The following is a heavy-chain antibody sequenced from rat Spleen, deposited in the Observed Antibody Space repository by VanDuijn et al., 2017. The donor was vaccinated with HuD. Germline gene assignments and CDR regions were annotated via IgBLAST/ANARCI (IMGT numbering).Heavy chain of an antibody. J-gene: IGHJ4*01. CDR3: ARHHYDGYYHGPVFGVMDA. V-gene: IGHV5-19*01. Sequence: EVQLVESGGGLVQPGRSLKLACAASGFTFSNSGMHWIRQAPTKGLDWVASISPSGGSTYYRDSVKGRFTISRDNAKSTLYLQMDSLRSEDTANYYCARHHYDGYYHGPVFGVMDAWGQGASVTVSS. CDR1: GFTFSNSG. D-gene: IGHD1-12*03. CDR2: ISPSGGST.